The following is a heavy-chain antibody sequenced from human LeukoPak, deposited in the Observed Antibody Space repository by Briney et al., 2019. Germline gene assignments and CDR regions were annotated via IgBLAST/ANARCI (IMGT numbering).Heavy chain of an antibody. Sequence: SETLSLTCTVSGGSISSYYWSWLRQPAGKGLEWIGRIYTSGSTNYNPSLKSRVTMSVDTSKNQFSLKLSSVTAADTAVYYCARETRITIFGVVLYYFDYWGQGTLVTVSS. D-gene: IGHD3-3*01. CDR3: ARETRITIFGVVLYYFDY. CDR2: IYTSGST. CDR1: GGSISSYY. J-gene: IGHJ4*02. V-gene: IGHV4-4*07.